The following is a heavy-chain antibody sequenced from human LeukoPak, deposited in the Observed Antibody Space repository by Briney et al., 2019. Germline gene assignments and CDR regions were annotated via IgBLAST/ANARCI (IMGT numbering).Heavy chain of an antibody. V-gene: IGHV3-7*01. CDR3: ARDRYCTTTRCSDY. J-gene: IGHJ4*02. CDR1: GFTFTSYW. CDR2: IKQDGSEK. Sequence: AGGSLRLSCAASGFTFTSYWMSWVRQAPGKGLEWVANIKQDGSEKYYVDSVKGRFTISRDNAKNSLYLQMNSLRAEDTAVYYCARDRYCTTTRCSDYWGQGTLVTVSS. D-gene: IGHD2-2*01.